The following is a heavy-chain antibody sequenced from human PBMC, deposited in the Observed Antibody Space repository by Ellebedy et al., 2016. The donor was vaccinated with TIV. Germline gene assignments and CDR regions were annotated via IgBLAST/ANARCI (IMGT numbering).Heavy chain of an antibody. J-gene: IGHJ6*02. V-gene: IGHV3-21*01. CDR3: TSLGGYTSGWYIPSPMDL. D-gene: IGHD6-19*01. CDR2: ISTSGSDK. CDR1: GFTFSTYS. Sequence: GGSLRLSCAASGFTFSTYSLNWVRQAPGKGLEWVSSISTSGSDKYYADSVKGRFTISRDNAKNSLYLQMNSLRDEDTAVYYCTSLGGYTSGWYIPSPMDLWGQGTTVTVSS.